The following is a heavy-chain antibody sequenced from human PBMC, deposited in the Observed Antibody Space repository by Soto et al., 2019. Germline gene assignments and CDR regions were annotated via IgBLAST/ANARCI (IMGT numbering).Heavy chain of an antibody. V-gene: IGHV1-18*01. CDR3: ARVKFPAYYDFWSGYSRYYYYYYGMDV. J-gene: IGHJ6*02. Sequence: ASVKVSCKASGYTFTSYGISWVRQAPGQGLEWMGWISAYNGNTNYAQKLQGRVTMTTDTSTSTAYMELRSLRAEDTAVYYCARVKFPAYYDFWSGYSRYYYYYYGMDVWGQGTTVTVSS. D-gene: IGHD3-3*01. CDR1: GYTFTSYG. CDR2: ISAYNGNT.